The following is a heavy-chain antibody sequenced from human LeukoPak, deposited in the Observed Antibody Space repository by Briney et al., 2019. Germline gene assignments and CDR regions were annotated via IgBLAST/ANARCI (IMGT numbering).Heavy chain of an antibody. V-gene: IGHV4-34*01. CDR3: ASSKTYYYGSGRGVYYYYYMDV. D-gene: IGHD3-10*01. CDR2: INHSGST. CDR1: GGSFSGYY. J-gene: IGHJ6*03. Sequence: SETLSLTCAVYGGSFSGYYWRWIRQPPGKGLEWIGEINHSGSTNYNPSLKSRVTISVDTSKNQFSLKLSSVTAADTAVYYCASSKTYYYGSGRGVYYYYYMDVWGKGTTVTVSS.